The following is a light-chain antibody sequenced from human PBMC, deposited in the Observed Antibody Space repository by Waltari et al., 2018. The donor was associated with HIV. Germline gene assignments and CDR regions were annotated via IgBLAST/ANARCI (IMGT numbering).Light chain of an antibody. V-gene: IGLV2-14*03. CDR1: STDSRFYQY. CDR3: ASNRLDYTLI. CDR2: DIN. Sequence: QSALTQPASVSGFLGQSINISCTGISTDSRFYQYVSWYQQYPGKIPRLIIFDINTRPSGGSDHFSGSRSGNSASLTFSGLQSGDEAHYYCASNRLDYTLIFGGGTKLTVL. J-gene: IGLJ2*01.